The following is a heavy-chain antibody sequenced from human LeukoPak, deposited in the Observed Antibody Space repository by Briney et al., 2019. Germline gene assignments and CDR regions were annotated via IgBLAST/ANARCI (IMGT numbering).Heavy chain of an antibody. D-gene: IGHD6-19*01. CDR1: GFTFSSYA. Sequence: GGSLRLSCVAPGFTFSSYAMSWVRQAPGKGLEWVSAISGSGGSTYYADSVKGRFTISRDNSKNTLYLQMNSLRAEDTAVYYCAKRSSGPLRVLYFDYWGQGTLVTVSS. J-gene: IGHJ4*02. CDR2: ISGSGGST. CDR3: AKRSSGPLRVLYFDY. V-gene: IGHV3-23*01.